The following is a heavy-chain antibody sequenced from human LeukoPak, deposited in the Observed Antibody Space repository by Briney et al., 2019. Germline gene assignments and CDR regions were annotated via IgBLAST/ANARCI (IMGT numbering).Heavy chain of an antibody. V-gene: IGHV4-59*12. Sequence: SETLSLTCTVSGGSISSYYWSWIRQPPGKGLEWIGYIYYSGSTNYNPSLKSRVTMSVDTSKNQFSLKLSSVTAADTAVYYCARENYDYVWGSYHWFDPWGQGTLVTVSS. D-gene: IGHD3-16*02. J-gene: IGHJ5*02. CDR1: GGSISSYY. CDR3: ARENYDYVWGSYHWFDP. CDR2: IYYSGST.